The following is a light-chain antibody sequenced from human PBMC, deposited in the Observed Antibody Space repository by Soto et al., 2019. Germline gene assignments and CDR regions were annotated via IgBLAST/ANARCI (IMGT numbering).Light chain of an antibody. V-gene: IGKV3-15*01. CDR1: QSVSSN. J-gene: IGKJ3*01. CDR3: QQYNNWLLT. Sequence: EIVMTQSPATLYVSRGERATLSCRASQSVSSNLAWYQQKPGQAPRLLIYGASTRATGIPARFSGSGSGTEFTLTISSLQSEDFAVYYSQQYNNWLLTFGPGTKVDIK. CDR2: GAS.